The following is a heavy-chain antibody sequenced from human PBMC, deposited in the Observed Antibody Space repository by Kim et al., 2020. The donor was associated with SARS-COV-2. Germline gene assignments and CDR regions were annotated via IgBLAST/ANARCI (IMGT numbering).Heavy chain of an antibody. Sequence: SETLSLTCAVYGGSFSGYYWSWIRQPPGKGLEWIGEINHSGSTNYNPSLKSRVTISVDTSKNQFSLKLSSVTAADTAVYYCARGTGYCSSTSCYAGYYYYGMDVWGQGTTVTVSS. CDR2: INHSGST. CDR1: GGSFSGYY. CDR3: ARGTGYCSSTSCYAGYYYYGMDV. J-gene: IGHJ6*02. D-gene: IGHD2-2*01. V-gene: IGHV4-34*01.